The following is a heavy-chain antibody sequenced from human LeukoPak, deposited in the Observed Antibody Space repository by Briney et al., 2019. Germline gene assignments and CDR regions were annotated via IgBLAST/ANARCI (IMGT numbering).Heavy chain of an antibody. J-gene: IGHJ4*02. CDR3: ARGPPRSGLEDY. V-gene: IGHV1-69*06. CDR1: GGTFSSYA. D-gene: IGHD3-3*01. Sequence: ASVKVSCKASGGTFSSYAISWVRQAPGQGLEWMGGIIPIFGTANYAQKFQGRVTITADKSTSTAYMELSSLRSEDTAVYYCARGPPRSGLEDYWGQGTLVTVSS. CDR2: IIPIFGTA.